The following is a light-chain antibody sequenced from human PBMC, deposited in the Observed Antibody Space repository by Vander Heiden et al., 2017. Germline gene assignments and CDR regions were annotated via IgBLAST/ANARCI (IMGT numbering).Light chain of an antibody. CDR1: QSLHHGDGTTY. V-gene: IGKV2-30*02. Sequence: DAGMPQSHLSLPVTLGQPAAMSCESSQSLHHGDGTTYLNWYLQKPGQSPRRLIHKVSNRDAGVPDRFSGSKSGTDFTLTISRVEAEDVGVYYCMQGTHWPYTFGQGTKLEI. CDR3: MQGTHWPYT. J-gene: IGKJ2*01. CDR2: KVS.